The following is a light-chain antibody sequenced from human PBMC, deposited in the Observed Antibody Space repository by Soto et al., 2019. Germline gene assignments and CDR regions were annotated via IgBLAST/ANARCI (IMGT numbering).Light chain of an antibody. CDR2: KAT. V-gene: IGKV1-5*03. J-gene: IGKJ1*01. Sequence: DIQMTQSPSTLSASVGDRVTITCRASQSISNWLAWYQQKPGRAPKLLIYKATSLQSGVSSRFSGSASGTEFALTISSLQPDDFATYYCQRYNSNSRTFGQGTKVDIK. CDR1: QSISNW. CDR3: QRYNSNSRT.